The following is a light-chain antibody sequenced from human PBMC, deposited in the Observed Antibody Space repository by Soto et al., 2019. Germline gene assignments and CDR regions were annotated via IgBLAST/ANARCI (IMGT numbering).Light chain of an antibody. J-gene: IGLJ1*01. V-gene: IGLV1-44*01. CDR3: AAWDDSLNAL. CDR1: SSNIGDNP. CDR2: IND. Sequence: QSVLTQPPSASGTPGQRVTISCSGSSSNIGDNPVNWYQQVPGAAPKLLIHINDQRPSGVPDRFSGSKSGTSASLAISGLQPEDEADYYCAAWDDSLNALFGTGTKLTVL.